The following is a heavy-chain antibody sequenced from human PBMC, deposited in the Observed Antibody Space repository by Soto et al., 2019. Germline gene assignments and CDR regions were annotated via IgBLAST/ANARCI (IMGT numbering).Heavy chain of an antibody. Sequence: PGGSLRLSCAASGFTFSSYGMHWVRQAPGKGLEWVAVISYDGSNKYYADSVKGRFTISRDNSKNTLYLQMNSLRAEDTAVYYCAKDLEKGVIAAAAMGYWGQGTLVTVSS. CDR3: AKDLEKGVIAAAAMGY. CDR2: ISYDGSNK. V-gene: IGHV3-30*18. D-gene: IGHD6-13*01. CDR1: GFTFSSYG. J-gene: IGHJ4*02.